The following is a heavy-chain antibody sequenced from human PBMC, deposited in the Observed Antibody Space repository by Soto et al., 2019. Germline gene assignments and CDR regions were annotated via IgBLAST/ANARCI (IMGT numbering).Heavy chain of an antibody. Sequence: PGGSLRLSCAASGFPFSSYDMSWVRQAPGKGLGWVSVIWHRDGNTYYADSVKGRFTISRDNSKNTLYLQMNSLRAEDTAVYFCTPGAWLDYWGQGTLVTVSS. CDR1: GFPFSSYD. CDR3: TPGAWLDY. CDR2: IWHRDGNT. V-gene: IGHV3-23*01. D-gene: IGHD1-26*01. J-gene: IGHJ4*02.